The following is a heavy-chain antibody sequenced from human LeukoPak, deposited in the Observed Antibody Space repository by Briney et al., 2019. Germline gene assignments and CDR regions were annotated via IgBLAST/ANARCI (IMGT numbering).Heavy chain of an antibody. CDR1: GFTVSSNY. J-gene: IGHJ4*02. CDR3: ARVREEMATMGHFDY. CDR2: IYSGGST. Sequence: PGGSLRLSCAASGFTVSSNYMSWVRQAPGKGLEWVSVIYSGGSTYYADSVKGRFTISRDNSKNTLYLQMNSLRAEDTAVYYCARVREEMATMGHFDYWGQGTLVTVSS. V-gene: IGHV3-53*01. D-gene: IGHD5-24*01.